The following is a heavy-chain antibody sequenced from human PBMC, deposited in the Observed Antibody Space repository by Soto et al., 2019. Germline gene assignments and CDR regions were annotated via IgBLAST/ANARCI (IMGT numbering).Heavy chain of an antibody. D-gene: IGHD3-16*01. CDR2: ISGAGGST. V-gene: IGHV3-23*01. CDR1: GFTFRNYA. Sequence: GGSLRLSCAASGFTFRNYAMSWVRQAPGKGLEWVSAISGAGGSTYFADSVRGRFTISKDNSKDTPYLQMNSLRAEDTVKDYCARSFPAVMLHGTPYFDYWGQGTLVTVSS. CDR3: ARSFPAVMLHGTPYFDY. J-gene: IGHJ4*02.